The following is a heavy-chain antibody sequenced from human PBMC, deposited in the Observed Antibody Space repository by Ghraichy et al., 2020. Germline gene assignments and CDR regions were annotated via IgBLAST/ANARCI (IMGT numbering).Heavy chain of an antibody. D-gene: IGHD1-26*01. V-gene: IGHV4-4*07. CDR1: GGSISGYY. CDR2: IFTSRST. CDR3: ARDGLRWELLYFDL. Sequence: SETLSLTCTVSGGSISGYYWSWIRQPAGKGLEWIGRIFTSRSTYYNPSLKSRVTMSVDKSKNQFSLKVNFVTAADTAVYYCARDGLRWELLYFDLWGRGTLVTVSS. J-gene: IGHJ2*01.